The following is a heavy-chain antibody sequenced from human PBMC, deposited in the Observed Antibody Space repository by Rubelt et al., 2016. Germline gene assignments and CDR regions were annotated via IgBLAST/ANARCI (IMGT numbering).Heavy chain of an antibody. CDR2: ISGSSSTI. Sequence: EVQLVESGGGLVQPGGSLKLSCAVSGFTFRSYAVNWVRQAPGKGPEWLAYISGSSSTIYYADIAKGRFTISIHNAKTSLFLQMNGLRAEDTALYYCVRDGTEFGDYVEIQVGDSWGQGTLVTVSS. D-gene: IGHD4-17*01. V-gene: IGHV3-48*03. CDR3: VRDGTEFGDYVEIQVGDS. J-gene: IGHJ4*02. CDR1: GFTFRSYA.